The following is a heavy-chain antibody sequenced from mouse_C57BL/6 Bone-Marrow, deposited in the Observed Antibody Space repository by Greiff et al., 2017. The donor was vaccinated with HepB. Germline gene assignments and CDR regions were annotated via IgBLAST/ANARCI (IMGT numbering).Heavy chain of an antibody. Sequence: QVQLQQPGAELVKPGASVKLSCKASGYTFTSYWMHWVKQRPGQGLEWIGMIHPNSGSTNYNEKFKSKATLTVDKSSSTAYMQLSSLTSEDSAVYYCAREALYYGNLMDYWGQGTSVTVSS. V-gene: IGHV1-64*01. CDR3: AREALYYGNLMDY. J-gene: IGHJ4*01. CDR1: GYTFTSYW. D-gene: IGHD2-1*01. CDR2: IHPNSGST.